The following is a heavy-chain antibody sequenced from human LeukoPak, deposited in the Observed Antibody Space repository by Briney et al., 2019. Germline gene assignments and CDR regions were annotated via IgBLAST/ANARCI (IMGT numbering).Heavy chain of an antibody. CDR3: ARGDIVVVPAAEGGIYYYYYMDV. V-gene: IGHV1-2*02. J-gene: IGHJ6*03. D-gene: IGHD2-2*01. CDR1: GYTFTGYY. Sequence: ASVKVSCKASGYTFTGYYMHWVRQAPGQGLEWMGWINPNSGGTNYAQKFQGRVTMTRDTSISTAYMELSRLRSDDTAVYYCARGDIVVVPAAEGGIYYYYYMDVWGKGTTVTVSS. CDR2: INPNSGGT.